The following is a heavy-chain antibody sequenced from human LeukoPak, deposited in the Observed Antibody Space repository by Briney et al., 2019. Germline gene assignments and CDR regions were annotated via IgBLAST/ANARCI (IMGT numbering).Heavy chain of an antibody. J-gene: IGHJ3*02. CDR1: GYTFTGYY. CDR2: INAGNGNT. Sequence: ASVKVSCKASGYTFTGYYMHWVRQAPGQGLEWMGWINAGNGNTKYSQEFQGRVTITRDTSASTAYMELSSLRSEDMAVYYCARDYGDYEDAFDIWGQGTMVTVSS. D-gene: IGHD4-17*01. CDR3: ARDYGDYEDAFDI. V-gene: IGHV1-3*03.